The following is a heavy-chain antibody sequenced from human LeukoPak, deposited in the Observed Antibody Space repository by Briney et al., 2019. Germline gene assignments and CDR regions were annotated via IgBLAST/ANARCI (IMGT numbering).Heavy chain of an antibody. V-gene: IGHV3-21*01. CDR3: ARVNDYGDYRESDAFDI. CDR2: ISSSSYI. D-gene: IGHD4-17*01. CDR1: GFTFGSYS. Sequence: PGGSLRLSCAASGFTFGSYSMNWVRQAPGKGLEWVSSISSSSYIYYADSVKGRFTIYRDNAKNSLYLQMNSLRAEDTAVYYCARVNDYGDYRESDAFDIWGQGTMVTVSS. J-gene: IGHJ3*02.